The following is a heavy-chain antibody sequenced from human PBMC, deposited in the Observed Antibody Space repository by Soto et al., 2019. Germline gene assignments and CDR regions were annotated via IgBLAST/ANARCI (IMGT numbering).Heavy chain of an antibody. Sequence: SETLSLTCTVSGGSISSGDYYWSWIRQPPGKGLEWIGYIYYSGSTYYNPSLKSRVTISVDTSKNQFSLKLSSVTAADTAVYYCARDTAYSSSAAFDYWGQGTLVTVSS. J-gene: IGHJ4*02. D-gene: IGHD6-6*01. CDR1: GGSISSGDYY. V-gene: IGHV4-30-4*01. CDR3: ARDTAYSSSAAFDY. CDR2: IYYSGST.